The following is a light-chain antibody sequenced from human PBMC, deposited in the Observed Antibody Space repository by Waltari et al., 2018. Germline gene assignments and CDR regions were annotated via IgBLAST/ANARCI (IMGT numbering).Light chain of an antibody. V-gene: IGKV3D-15*01. CDR3: QQYDNLIT. Sequence: EIAVTQSPAALSLSPGDRVTISCRASQSVRNNFSWYHQKAGQAPRLLIFDASTRATGIPARFSGSGSGTEFTLTINTLQSEDFGIYYCQQYDNLITFGQGTRLEIK. J-gene: IGKJ5*01. CDR2: DAS. CDR1: QSVRNN.